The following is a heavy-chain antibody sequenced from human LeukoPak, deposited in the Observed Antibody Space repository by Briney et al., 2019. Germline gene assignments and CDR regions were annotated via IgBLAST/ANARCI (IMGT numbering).Heavy chain of an antibody. Sequence: PSETLSLTCTVSGGSISSYFWSWIRQPPGKGLEWIGYIYYSGSTNYNPSLKSRVTISVDTSKNHFSLRLSSVTAADTAVYYCARHGIVGAAIADYWGQGTLVTVSS. J-gene: IGHJ4*02. CDR2: IYYSGST. V-gene: IGHV4-59*08. CDR3: ARHGIVGAAIADY. D-gene: IGHD1-26*01. CDR1: GGSISSYF.